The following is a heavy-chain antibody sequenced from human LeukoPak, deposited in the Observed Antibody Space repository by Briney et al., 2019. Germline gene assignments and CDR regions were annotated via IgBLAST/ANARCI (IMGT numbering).Heavy chain of an antibody. CDR3: ANQYCSGGRCYYFNY. J-gene: IGHJ4*02. Sequence: GGSLRLSCAASGFTFSSYAMSWVRQAPGKGLEWVSTISISGGNTYYVDSVKGRFTISRDNSKNTLYPQMTSLRAEDTAVYYCANQYCSGGRCYYFNYWGQGTLVTVSS. CDR2: ISISGGNT. V-gene: IGHV3-23*01. D-gene: IGHD2-15*01. CDR1: GFTFSSYA.